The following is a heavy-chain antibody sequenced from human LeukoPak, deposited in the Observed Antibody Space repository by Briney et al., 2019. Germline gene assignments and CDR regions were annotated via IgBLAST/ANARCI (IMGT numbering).Heavy chain of an antibody. J-gene: IGHJ4*02. Sequence: PSETLSLTCAVSGGSISSSNWWSWVRQPPGKGLEWIGEIYHSGSTNYNPSLKSRVTISVDTSKNQFSLKLSSVTAADTAVYYCARGPYSSSWYDYWGQGTLVTVSS. CDR1: GGSISSSNW. CDR3: ARGPYSSSWYDY. D-gene: IGHD6-13*01. CDR2: IYHSGST. V-gene: IGHV4-4*02.